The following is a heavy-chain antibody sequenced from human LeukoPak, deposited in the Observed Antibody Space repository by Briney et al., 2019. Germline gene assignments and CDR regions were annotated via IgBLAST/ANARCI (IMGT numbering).Heavy chain of an antibody. V-gene: IGHV3-30*19. CDR1: GFTFSYYG. J-gene: IGHJ6*02. D-gene: IGHD6-19*01. CDR3: ARELDSSGWYGLNSYYYYGMDV. CDR2: ISYDGSNK. Sequence: GRSLRLSCAASGFTFSYYGMHWVRQAPGKGLEWVAVISYDGSNKYYADSVKGRFTISRDNSKNTLYLQMNSLRAEDTAVYYCARELDSSGWYGLNSYYYYGMDVWGQGTTVTVSS.